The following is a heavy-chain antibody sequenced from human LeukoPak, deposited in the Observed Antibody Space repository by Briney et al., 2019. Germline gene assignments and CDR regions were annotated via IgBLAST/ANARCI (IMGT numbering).Heavy chain of an antibody. CDR1: GYTFTSHY. Sequence: ASVKVSCKASGYTFTSHYMHWVRQAPGQGLEWMGIINPSGGSTSYAQKFQGRVTMTRDTSTSTVYMELSSLRSEDTAVYYCASISEYSSGWSPPFDYWGQGTLVTVSS. CDR3: ASISEYSSGWSPPFDY. J-gene: IGHJ4*02. V-gene: IGHV1-46*01. CDR2: INPSGGST. D-gene: IGHD6-19*01.